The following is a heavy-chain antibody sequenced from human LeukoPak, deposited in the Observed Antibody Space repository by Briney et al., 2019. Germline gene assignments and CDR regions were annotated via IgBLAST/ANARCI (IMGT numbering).Heavy chain of an antibody. V-gene: IGHV4-31*03. D-gene: IGHD3-3*01. J-gene: IGHJ4*02. CDR2: IYYSGST. Sequence: SETLSLTCTVSGGSISSGGYYWSWIRQHPGKGLEWIGYIYYSGSTYYNPSLKSRVTISVDTSKNQFSLKLSSVTAADTAVYYCARERFLGPPGSFFDYWGQGTLVTVSS. CDR1: GGSISSGGYY. CDR3: ARERFLGPPGSFFDY.